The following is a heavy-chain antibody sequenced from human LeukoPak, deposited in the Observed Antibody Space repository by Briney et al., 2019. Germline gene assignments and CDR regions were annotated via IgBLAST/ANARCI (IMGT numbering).Heavy chain of an antibody. J-gene: IGHJ4*02. Sequence: GGSLRLSCAASGFTFSGYAMSWVRQAPGKGLEWVSAISGSGGSTYYADSVKGRFTISRDNSRNTLYLQMNTLRAEDTAVYYCAKCRGSSWSDYFDYWGQGTLVTVSS. D-gene: IGHD6-13*01. V-gene: IGHV3-23*01. CDR2: ISGSGGST. CDR1: GFTFSGYA. CDR3: AKCRGSSWSDYFDY.